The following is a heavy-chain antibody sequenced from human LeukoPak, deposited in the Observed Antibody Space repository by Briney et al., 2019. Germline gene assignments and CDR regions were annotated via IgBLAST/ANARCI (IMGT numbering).Heavy chain of an antibody. CDR1: GGSFSGYY. Sequence: SETLSLTCAVYGGSFSGYYWSWIRQPPGKGLEWLGEINHSGSTNYNPSLKSRVTISVDTSKNRFSLKLSSVTAADTAVYYCARGPTLRITMVRGVLSFDYWGQGTLVTVSS. D-gene: IGHD3-10*01. CDR3: ARGPTLRITMVRGVLSFDY. V-gene: IGHV4-34*01. J-gene: IGHJ4*02. CDR2: INHSGST.